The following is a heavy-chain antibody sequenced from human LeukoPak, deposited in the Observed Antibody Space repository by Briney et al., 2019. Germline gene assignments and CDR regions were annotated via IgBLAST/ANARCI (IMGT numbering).Heavy chain of an antibody. CDR3: ARDLGYSGSYYYVEGFDY. V-gene: IGHV1-2*02. CDR1: GYTFTGYY. CDR2: INPNSGGT. D-gene: IGHD1-26*01. J-gene: IGHJ4*02. Sequence: GASVKVSCKASGYTFTGYYMHWVRQAPGQGLEWMGWINPNSGGTNYAQKFQGRVTMTRDTSISTAYMELSRLRSDDTAVYYCARDLGYSGSYYYVEGFDYWGQGTLVTVSS.